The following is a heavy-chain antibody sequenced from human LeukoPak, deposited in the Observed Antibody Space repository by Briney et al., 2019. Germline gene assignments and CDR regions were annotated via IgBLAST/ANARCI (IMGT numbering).Heavy chain of an antibody. CDR1: GFTFSSHW. CDR3: VRALMGIDDY. J-gene: IGHJ4*02. D-gene: IGHD2-8*01. Sequence: PGGSLRLSCAASGFTFSSHWMHWVRQAPGQGLVWVSRMNSDGSTTSYADSVKGRFTISRDNAKYTLYLQMNSLRAEDTAVYYCVRALMGIDDYWGQGTLVTVSS. V-gene: IGHV3-74*01. CDR2: MNSDGSTT.